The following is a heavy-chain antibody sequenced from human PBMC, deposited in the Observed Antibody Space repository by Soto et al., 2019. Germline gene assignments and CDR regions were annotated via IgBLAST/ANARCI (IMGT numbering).Heavy chain of an antibody. CDR3: ARSITTDLDY. Sequence: QLQLQESGPGLVKPSETLSLTCTVSGGSISSSSYYWGWIRQPPGKGLEWIGSIYYSGSTYYNPSLKGRVTISVDTSQNHFSLKLSSVTAADTAVYYCARSITTDLDYWGQGTLFTFSS. V-gene: IGHV4-39*01. CDR1: GGSISSSSYY. J-gene: IGHJ4*02. D-gene: IGHD3-22*01. CDR2: IYYSGST.